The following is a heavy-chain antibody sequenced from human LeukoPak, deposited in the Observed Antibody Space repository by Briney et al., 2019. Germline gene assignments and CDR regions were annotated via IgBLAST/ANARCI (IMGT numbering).Heavy chain of an antibody. D-gene: IGHD3-9*01. V-gene: IGHV4-39*01. J-gene: IGHJ4*02. CDR3: ASFDILTGYYNY. CDR2: IYYSGST. Sequence: SSETLSLTCTVSGGSISSSSYYWGWIRQPPGKGLEWIGSIYYSGSTYYNPSLKSRVTISVDTSKNQFSLKLSSVTAADTAVYYCASFDILTGYYNYWGQGTLVTVSS. CDR1: GGSISSSSYY.